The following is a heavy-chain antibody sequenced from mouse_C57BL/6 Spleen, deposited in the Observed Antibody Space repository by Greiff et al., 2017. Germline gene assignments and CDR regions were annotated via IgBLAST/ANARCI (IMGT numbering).Heavy chain of an antibody. CDR1: GYTFTSYW. Sequence: QVQLQQPGAELVKPGASVKLSCKASGYTFTSYWMHWVKQRPGQGLEWIGMIHPNSGSTNYNEKFKSKATLTADQSSSTAYIQLSILTSKDSAVYYCARNYYGNYFDYWGQGTTLTVSS. V-gene: IGHV1-64*01. CDR3: ARNYYGNYFDY. CDR2: IHPNSGST. D-gene: IGHD2-1*01. J-gene: IGHJ2*01.